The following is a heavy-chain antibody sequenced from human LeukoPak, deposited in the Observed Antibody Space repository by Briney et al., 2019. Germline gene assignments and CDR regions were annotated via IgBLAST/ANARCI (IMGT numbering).Heavy chain of an antibody. J-gene: IGHJ4*02. CDR2: ISSSSSYI. V-gene: IGHV3-21*01. D-gene: IGHD5-18*01. CDR3: ARDGYGVNYFDY. CDR1: GFIFSNYW. Sequence: GGSLRLSCAASGFIFSNYWMSWVRQAPGKGLEWVSSISSSSSYIYYADSVKGRFTISRDNAKNSLYLQMNSLRAEDTAVYYCARDGYGVNYFDYWGQGTLVTVSS.